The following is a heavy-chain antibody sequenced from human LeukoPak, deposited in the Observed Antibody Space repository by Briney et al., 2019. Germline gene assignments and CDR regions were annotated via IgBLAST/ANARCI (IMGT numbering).Heavy chain of an antibody. CDR1: GFTFSSYS. V-gene: IGHV3-21*01. Sequence: PGRSLRLSCAASGFTFSSYSMNWVRQAPGKGLEWVSSISSSSSYIYYADSVKGRFTISRDNAKNSLYLQMNSLRAEDTAVYYCARDHPEYYFDYWGQGTLVTVSS. CDR3: ARDHPEYYFDY. CDR2: ISSSSSYI. J-gene: IGHJ4*02.